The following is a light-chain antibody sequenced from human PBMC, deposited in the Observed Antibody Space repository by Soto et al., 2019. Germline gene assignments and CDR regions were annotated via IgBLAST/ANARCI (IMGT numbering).Light chain of an antibody. CDR2: EVT. V-gene: IGLV2-8*01. CDR3: SSNAGSNNLKV. Sequence: QSALTQPPSASGSPGQSVTISCTGTRSDVGGYNYVSWYQQHPGKAPKLMIYEVTKRPSGVPDRFSGSKSGNTASLTVSGLQAEDQADYYCSSNAGSNNLKVFGTGTKLTVL. J-gene: IGLJ1*01. CDR1: RSDVGGYNY.